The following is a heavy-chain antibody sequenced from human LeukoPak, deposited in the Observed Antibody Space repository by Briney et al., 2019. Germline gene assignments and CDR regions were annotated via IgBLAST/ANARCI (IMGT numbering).Heavy chain of an antibody. Sequence: GGSLRLSCAASGLTFSNYGMHWVRQAPGKGLEWVAVIWYDGSDKYYLDSVKGRFTISRDNSKNTLYLQMNSLRAEDTAVYYGAKDRLANWGSQRAFDIWGQGVMVTVSS. CDR3: AKDRLANWGSQRAFDI. D-gene: IGHD7-27*01. J-gene: IGHJ3*02. CDR1: GLTFSNYG. CDR2: IWYDGSDK. V-gene: IGHV3-33*06.